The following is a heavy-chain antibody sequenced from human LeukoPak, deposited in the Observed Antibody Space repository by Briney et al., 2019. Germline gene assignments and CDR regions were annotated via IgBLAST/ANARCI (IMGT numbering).Heavy chain of an antibody. D-gene: IGHD3-10*01. CDR3: ESWASIKNHVVWGAEHPTRDAFDI. J-gene: IGHJ3*02. V-gene: IGHV4-4*02. Sequence: SGTLSLTCAVSGGSISSSNWWCWVRQPPGKGVGWIGEISHSGSTNYNPSLKSRVTISVDKSKNQFSLKLSSVTAADTAVYYCESWASIKNHVVWGAEHPTRDAFDIWGQGTILTVSS. CDR1: GGSISSSNW. CDR2: ISHSGST.